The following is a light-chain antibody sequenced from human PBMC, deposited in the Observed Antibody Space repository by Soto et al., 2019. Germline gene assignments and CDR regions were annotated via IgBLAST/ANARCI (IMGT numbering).Light chain of an antibody. CDR1: QVFNNY. CDR2: ATS. V-gene: IGKV1-27*01. J-gene: IGKJ1*01. Sequence: DIQMTQSPSSLSASVGDRVTITCRASQVFNNYLAWYRQKPGKVPKLLISATSTLQSGVPSRFSGSGSGTDFTLTITSLQPEDGATYYCQRYNSVPPAFGQGTKVDIK. CDR3: QRYNSVPPA.